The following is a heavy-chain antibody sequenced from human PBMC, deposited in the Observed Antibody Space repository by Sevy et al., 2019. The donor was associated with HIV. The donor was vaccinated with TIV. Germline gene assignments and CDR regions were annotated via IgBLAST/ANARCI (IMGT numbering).Heavy chain of an antibody. CDR2: ISWNGGSM. Sequence: GGSLRLSCAASGFTFDDYAMHWVRQAPGKGLEWVSGISWNGGSMGYAHSVKGRVTISRDNAKNSLYLQMNTLGAEDTALYYCAKDRVVTTAAYYYYYMDVWGKGTTVTVSS. CDR3: AKDRVVTTAAYYYYYMDV. V-gene: IGHV3-9*01. CDR1: GFTFDDYA. D-gene: IGHD4-4*01. J-gene: IGHJ6*03.